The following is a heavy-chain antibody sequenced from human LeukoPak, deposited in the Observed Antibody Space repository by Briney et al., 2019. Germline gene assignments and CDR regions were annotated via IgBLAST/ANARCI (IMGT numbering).Heavy chain of an antibody. D-gene: IGHD2/OR15-2a*01. CDR1: GLTFSSYG. V-gene: IGHV3-33*08. CDR2: IGDDGSNK. Sequence: PGGSVRVSCAPSGLTFSSYGMHWLRQAPGKGLEGVALIGDDGSNKYYADSVKGRFTISRDTAKNSLYLQMNSLRAEDRAVYYCARDKSEYLHAFDIWGQGTMVTVSS. CDR3: ARDKSEYLHAFDI. J-gene: IGHJ3*02.